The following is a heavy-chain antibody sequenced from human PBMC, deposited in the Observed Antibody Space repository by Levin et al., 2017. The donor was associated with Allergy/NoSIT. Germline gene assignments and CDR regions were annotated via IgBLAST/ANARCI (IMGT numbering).Heavy chain of an antibody. J-gene: IGHJ3*01. V-gene: IGHV3-48*02. CDR2: ISKTGDTI. CDR3: ARDFQLWLGESRTGAFDV. CDR1: GFTFNYYS. Sequence: GGSLRLSCAASGFTFNYYSMNWVRQAPGKGLEWVSYISKTGDTIYYADSVKGRFTISRDNAKKSLYLQMNRLRDEDTAVYYCARDFQLWLGESRTGAFDVWGQGTMVTVSS. D-gene: IGHD3-10*01.